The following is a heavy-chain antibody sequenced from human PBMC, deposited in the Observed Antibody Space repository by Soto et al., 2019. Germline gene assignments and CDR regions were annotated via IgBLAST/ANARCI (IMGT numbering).Heavy chain of an antibody. Sequence: QITLKESGPTLVKPTQTLTLTCTFSGFSLSTSGVGVGWIRQPPGKALEWLALIYWDDDKRYSPSVKSRLTITRDTSKNQVVLTMTNMDPVDTATYYFAHIPPPHYDTAAFFDYWGQGTLVTVS. CDR3: AHIPPPHYDTAAFFDY. J-gene: IGHJ4*02. D-gene: IGHD3-22*01. CDR1: GFSLSTSGVG. CDR2: IYWDDDK. V-gene: IGHV2-5*02.